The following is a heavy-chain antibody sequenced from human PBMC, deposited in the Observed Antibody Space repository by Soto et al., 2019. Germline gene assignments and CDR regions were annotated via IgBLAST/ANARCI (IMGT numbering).Heavy chain of an antibody. CDR3: ARHKTYEDYVVGANWYFDL. V-gene: IGHV4-39*01. CDR2: IYYSGST. D-gene: IGHD4-17*01. CDR1: GGSISSSSYY. Sequence: QLQLQESGPGLVKPSETLSLTCTVSGGSISSSSYYWGWIRQPPGKGLEWIGSIYYSGSTYYNPSLKSRVTISVDTSKHQFSLKLSSVTAADTAVYYCARHKTYEDYVVGANWYFDLWGRGTLVTVSS. J-gene: IGHJ2*01.